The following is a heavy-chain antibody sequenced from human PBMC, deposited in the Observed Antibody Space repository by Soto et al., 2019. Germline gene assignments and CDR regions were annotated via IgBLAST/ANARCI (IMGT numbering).Heavy chain of an antibody. CDR1: GGSISSISYY. CDR2: IYYSGST. V-gene: IGHV4-39*01. CDR3: ARGYDILTGRLDY. Sequence: SSETLSVTCTVSGGSISSISYYWGWIRQPPGKGLEWIGIIYYSGSTYYNPSLKSRVTISVDTSKSQFSLNLNSVTAADTAVYYCARGYDILTGRLDYWAPGTLVTVSS. D-gene: IGHD3-9*01. J-gene: IGHJ4*02.